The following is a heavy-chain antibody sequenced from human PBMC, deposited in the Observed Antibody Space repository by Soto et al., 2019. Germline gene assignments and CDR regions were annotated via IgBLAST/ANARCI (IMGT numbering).Heavy chain of an antibody. V-gene: IGHV3-48*01. CDR2: ISSSSSTI. CDR1: GFTFSSYS. CDR3: ARVEFGRAYYFDY. J-gene: IGHJ4*02. Sequence: EVQLVESGGGLVQPGGSLRLSCAASGFTFSSYSMNWVRQAPGKGLEWVSYISSSSSTIYYADSVKGRFTISRDNAKNSLYLQMNSQRAEDTAVYYCARVEFGRAYYFDYWGQGTLVTVSS. D-gene: IGHD3-10*01.